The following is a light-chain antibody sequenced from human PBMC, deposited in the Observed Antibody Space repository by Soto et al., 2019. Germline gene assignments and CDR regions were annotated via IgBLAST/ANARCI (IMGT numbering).Light chain of an antibody. J-gene: IGKJ5*01. Sequence: EIVLTQSPGTLSLSPGARATLSCRASQSVSSSYLAWYQQKPGQAPRLLIYGASSRATGIPDRFSGSGSGTDFTLTIRRLEPEDFAVYYCQQYGSSSITFGQGTRLEIK. CDR3: QQYGSSSIT. V-gene: IGKV3-20*01. CDR1: QSVSSSY. CDR2: GAS.